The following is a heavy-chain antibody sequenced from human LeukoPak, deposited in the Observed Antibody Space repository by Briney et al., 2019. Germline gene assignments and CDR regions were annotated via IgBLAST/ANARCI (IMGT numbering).Heavy chain of an antibody. J-gene: IGHJ4*02. CDR1: GYTLTAYF. D-gene: IGHD6-19*01. Sequence: ASVKVSCKASGYTLTAYFMHWVRQAPGQGLEWMGRVNPNSGVTNSIQKFQGRVTMTRDTSISTAYMELSGLRSDDTAVYYCARQWLTNGYFDYWGQGTLVTVSS. V-gene: IGHV1-2*06. CDR3: ARQWLTNGYFDY. CDR2: VNPNSGVT.